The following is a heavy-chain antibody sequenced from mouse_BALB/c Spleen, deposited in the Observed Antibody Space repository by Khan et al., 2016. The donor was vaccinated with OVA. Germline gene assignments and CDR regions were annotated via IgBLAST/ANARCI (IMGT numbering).Heavy chain of an antibody. CDR2: ISPGGDNT. J-gene: IGHJ3*01. Sequence: QVQLKESGAELARPGASVKLSCKASGYTFTDYYINRMRQRTGQGLEWIGEISPGGDNTYYNEKFKGKATLTADKSSSTAYMQLSSLTSEDSAVYFCAREWAAWFPYWGQGTLVTVSA. CDR1: GYTFTDYY. V-gene: IGHV1-77*01. CDR3: AREWAAWFPY.